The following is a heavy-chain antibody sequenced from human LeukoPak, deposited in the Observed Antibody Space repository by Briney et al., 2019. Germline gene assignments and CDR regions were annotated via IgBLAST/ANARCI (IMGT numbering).Heavy chain of an antibody. CDR1: GFTFSSYA. Sequence: GGSLRLSCAASGFTFSSYAMSWVRQAPGKGLEWVSAISGSGGSTYYADSVKGRFTISRDNSKSTLCLQMNSLRADDTAVYYCARVGSTVAAGTPDYWGQGTLVTVSS. D-gene: IGHD6-13*01. V-gene: IGHV3-23*01. J-gene: IGHJ4*02. CDR2: ISGSGGST. CDR3: ARVGSTVAAGTPDY.